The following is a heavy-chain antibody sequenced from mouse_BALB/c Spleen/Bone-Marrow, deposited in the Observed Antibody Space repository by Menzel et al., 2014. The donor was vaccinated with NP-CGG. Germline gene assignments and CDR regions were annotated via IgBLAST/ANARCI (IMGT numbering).Heavy chain of an antibody. D-gene: IGHD2-2*01. Sequence: QVQLQQPAAELARPGALVKISCKASGYTFTSYTMHWVKQRPGQGLEWTGYINPSSGYTEYNQKFKDKTTLTADKSSSTAYMQLSSLTSEDSSVYYCARGHGYYFDYWGQGTTLTVSS. CDR2: INPSSGYT. J-gene: IGHJ2*01. CDR1: GYTFTSYT. CDR3: ARGHGYYFDY. V-gene: IGHV1-4*02.